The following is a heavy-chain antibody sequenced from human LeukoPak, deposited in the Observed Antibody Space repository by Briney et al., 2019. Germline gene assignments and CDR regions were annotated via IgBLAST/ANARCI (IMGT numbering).Heavy chain of an antibody. V-gene: IGHV1-69*05. J-gene: IGHJ5*02. D-gene: IGHD2-15*01. CDR3: VSSPPRMQDWFDP. CDR1: GGTFSSYA. Sequence: GASVKVSCKASGGTFSSYAISWVRQAPGQGLEWMGGIIPIFGTANYAQKFQGRVTMTRDMSTSTVYMELSSLRSEDTAVYYCVSSPPRMQDWFDPWGQGTLVTVSS. CDR2: IIPIFGTA.